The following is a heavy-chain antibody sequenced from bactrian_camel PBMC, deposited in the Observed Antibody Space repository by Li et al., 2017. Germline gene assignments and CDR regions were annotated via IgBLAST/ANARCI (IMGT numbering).Heavy chain of an antibody. CDR3: AADRSRPASCSLRLDLYDY. D-gene: IGHD6*01. V-gene: IGHV3S10*01. CDR1: GLPFSTYA. Sequence: DVQLVESGGGLVQPGGSLRLSCVASGLPFSTYAMSWVRQAPRKGLEWVSVIKSGGTTYYADSAKGRFTISRDNAKDTVYLQMNGLKPEDTAMYYCAADRSRPASCSLRLDLYDYWGQGTQVTVS. CDR2: IKSGGTT. J-gene: IGHJ4*01.